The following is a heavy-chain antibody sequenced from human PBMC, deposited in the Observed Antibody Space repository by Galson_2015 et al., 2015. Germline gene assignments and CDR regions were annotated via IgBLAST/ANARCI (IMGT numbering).Heavy chain of an antibody. Sequence: SLRLSCAASGFTFSSYAMTWVRQAPGKGLEWVSGTSGSGDSTYYADSVKGRFTISRDNSKNTLYLQMNSLRAEDTAVYYCAKGLSWGAFDIWGQGTMVTVSS. CDR3: AKGLSWGAFDI. D-gene: IGHD3-16*01. V-gene: IGHV3-23*01. J-gene: IGHJ3*02. CDR1: GFTFSSYA. CDR2: TSGSGDST.